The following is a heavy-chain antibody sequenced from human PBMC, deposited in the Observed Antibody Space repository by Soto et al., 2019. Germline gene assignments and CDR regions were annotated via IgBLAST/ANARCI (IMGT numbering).Heavy chain of an antibody. CDR1: GFTFSALL. V-gene: IGHV3-23*01. Sequence: GGSLRLSCTASGFTFSALLMTWVRQAPGKGLEWVSCVSTSGSDTFYADSVKGRFTISRDNSINTLYLHMNSLRADDTAVYYCVKGGWSDYWGQGTLVTVSS. CDR3: VKGGWSDY. CDR2: VSTSGSDT. J-gene: IGHJ4*02. D-gene: IGHD1-26*01.